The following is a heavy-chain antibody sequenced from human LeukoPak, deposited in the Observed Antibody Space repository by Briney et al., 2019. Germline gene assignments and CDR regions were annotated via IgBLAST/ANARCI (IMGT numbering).Heavy chain of an antibody. V-gene: IGHV3-23*01. D-gene: IGHD4-17*01. J-gene: IGHJ4*02. CDR2: VTASGGGS. CDR3: AKDQYYGDLAVTHFDY. CDR1: GFTFSNYA. Sequence: PGGSLRLSCAASGFTFSNYAMTWVRQAPGKGLEWVSSVTASGGGSYYAGSVKGRFTISRDNSRNTLYLQMNSLGVGDTAVYYCAKDQYYGDLAVTHFDYWGQGALVTVSS.